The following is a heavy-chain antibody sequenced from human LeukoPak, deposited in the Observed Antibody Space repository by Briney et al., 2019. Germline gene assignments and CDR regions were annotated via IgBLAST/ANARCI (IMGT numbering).Heavy chain of an antibody. D-gene: IGHD6-19*01. V-gene: IGHV4-61*08. Sequence: PSETLSLTCTVSGGSISSGGYYWSWIRQPPGKGLEWIGYIYYSGSTNYNPSLKSRVTISVDTSKNQFSLKLSSVTAADTAVYYCARQKSLAVAGTYWFDPWGQGTLVTVSS. J-gene: IGHJ5*02. CDR2: IYYSGST. CDR3: ARQKSLAVAGTYWFDP. CDR1: GGSISSGGYY.